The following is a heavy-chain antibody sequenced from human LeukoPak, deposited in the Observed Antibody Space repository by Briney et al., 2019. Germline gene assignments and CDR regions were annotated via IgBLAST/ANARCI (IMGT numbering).Heavy chain of an antibody. V-gene: IGHV1-69*05. Sequence: ASVKVSCKASGGTFSSYAISWVRRAPGQGLEWMGGIIPIFGTANYAQKFQGRVTITTDESTSTAYMELSSLRSEDTAVYYCARVWARLESTNAFDIWGQGTMVTVSS. CDR2: IIPIFGTA. J-gene: IGHJ3*02. CDR3: ARVWARLESTNAFDI. CDR1: GGTFSSYA. D-gene: IGHD3-16*01.